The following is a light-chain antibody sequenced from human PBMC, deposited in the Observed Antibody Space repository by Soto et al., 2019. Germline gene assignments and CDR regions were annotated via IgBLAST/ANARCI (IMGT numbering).Light chain of an antibody. Sequence: DIQMTQSPSSLFASEGDRVTITCQATQDINIYLNWYQQKPGKAPNLLIYDASNLEIGVPSRFSGSGSGTHFTFTISSLQTEDIGTYYCQQYDILPITFGRGRRLEIK. CDR3: QQYDILPIT. J-gene: IGKJ5*01. V-gene: IGKV1-33*01. CDR2: DAS. CDR1: QDINIY.